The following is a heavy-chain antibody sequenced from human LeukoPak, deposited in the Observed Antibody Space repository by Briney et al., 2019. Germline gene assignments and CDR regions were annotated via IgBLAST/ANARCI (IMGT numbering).Heavy chain of an antibody. CDR2: ISYDGNNK. D-gene: IGHD1-26*01. J-gene: IGHJ4*02. Sequence: GGSLRLSCAASGFTFSNYGMHGVRQAPGKGLEWVAVISYDGNNKYYADSVKGRFTISRDNSKNTLYLQMNSLRAEDTAVYYCAKEMATTNSWGQGALVTVSS. CDR1: GFTFSNYG. CDR3: AKEMATTNS. V-gene: IGHV3-30*18.